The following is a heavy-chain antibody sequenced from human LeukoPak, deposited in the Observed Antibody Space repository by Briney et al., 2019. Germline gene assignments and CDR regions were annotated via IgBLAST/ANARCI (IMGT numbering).Heavy chain of an antibody. CDR3: VRGGYYYGSGTFRGYYYMDV. J-gene: IGHJ6*03. Sequence: GGSLRLSCAASGFTFSSYDMHWVRQATGKGLEWVSAIGTAGDTYYPGSVKGRFTISRENAKNSLYLQMNSLRAGDTAVYYCVRGGYYYGSGTFRGYYYMDVWGKGTTVTISS. CDR1: GFTFSSYD. CDR2: IGTAGDT. V-gene: IGHV3-13*01. D-gene: IGHD3-10*01.